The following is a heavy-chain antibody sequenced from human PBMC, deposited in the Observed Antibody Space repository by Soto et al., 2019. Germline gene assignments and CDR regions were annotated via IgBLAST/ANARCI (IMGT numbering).Heavy chain of an antibody. Sequence: ASLKVACKASGYSLTAYAMRCGRHSPGHSVEPIGWINADNSNTKVSEKFKGRVTMTGDTSTTTGYMELTSLTSEDTAVYFCARGERWQQLHSIEYWGQGTPVTVSS. CDR2: INADNSNT. J-gene: IGHJ4*02. V-gene: IGHV1-3*01. CDR1: GYSLTAYA. CDR3: ARGERWQQLHSIEY. D-gene: IGHD1-26*01.